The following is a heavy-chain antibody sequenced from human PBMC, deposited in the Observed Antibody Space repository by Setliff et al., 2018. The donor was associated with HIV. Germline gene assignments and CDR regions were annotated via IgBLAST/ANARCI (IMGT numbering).Heavy chain of an antibody. J-gene: IGHJ5*02. CDR2: INHAGRT. CDR1: GGSFSDDY. CDR3: ATYADRESNRFDP. Sequence: PSETLSLTCAVYGGSFSDDYWSWIRQPPGRGMEWIGEINHAGRTNYNPSLKSRVIMAVDASKSQISLNLTSVTAADTAVYYCATYADRESNRFDPWGQGILVTVSS. V-gene: IGHV4-34*01. D-gene: IGHD3-10*01.